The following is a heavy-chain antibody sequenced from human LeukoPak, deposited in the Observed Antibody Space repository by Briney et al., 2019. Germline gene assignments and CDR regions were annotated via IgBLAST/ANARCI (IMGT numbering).Heavy chain of an antibody. J-gene: IGHJ4*02. D-gene: IGHD2-2*01. CDR3: ARGEYQLPQGN. V-gene: IGHV3-66*02. Sequence: GRSLRLSCAASGFTFSSYAMHWVRQAPGKGLEWVSVIYSGGSTYYADSVKGRFTISRDNSKNTLYLQMNSLRAEDTAVYYCARGEYQLPQGNWGQGTLVTVSS. CDR2: IYSGGST. CDR1: GFTFSSYA.